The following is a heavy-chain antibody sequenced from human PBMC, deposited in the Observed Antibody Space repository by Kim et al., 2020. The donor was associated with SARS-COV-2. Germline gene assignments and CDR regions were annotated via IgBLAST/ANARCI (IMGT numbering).Heavy chain of an antibody. D-gene: IGHD6-6*01. Sequence: GGSLRLSCAASGFTFDDYAMHWVRQAPGKGLEWVSGISWNSGSIGYADSVKGRFTISRDNAKNSLYLQMNSLRAEDTALYYCAKDMEYSSSSGWFDPWG. CDR1: GFTFDDYA. J-gene: IGHJ5*02. CDR3: AKDMEYSSSSGWFDP. CDR2: ISWNSGSI. V-gene: IGHV3-9*01.